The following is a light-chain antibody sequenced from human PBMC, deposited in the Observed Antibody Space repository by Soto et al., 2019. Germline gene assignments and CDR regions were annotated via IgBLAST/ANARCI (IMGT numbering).Light chain of an antibody. V-gene: IGKV3-15*01. CDR3: QQYDAWPLT. J-gene: IGKJ4*01. CDR1: QTVSRS. CDR2: GAS. Sequence: EVVLTQSPATLSVSPGERATLSCRASQTVSRSLAWYQQKPGQAPRLLIYGASMRATGVPDRFSGSGSGTDFTLTISSLQSEDFAVYYCQQYDAWPLTFGGGTKVEIK.